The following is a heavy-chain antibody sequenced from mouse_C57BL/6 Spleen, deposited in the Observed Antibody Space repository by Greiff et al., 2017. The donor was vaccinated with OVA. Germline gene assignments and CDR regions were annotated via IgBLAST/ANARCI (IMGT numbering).Heavy chain of an antibody. CDR1: GYTFTDYN. D-gene: IGHD2-2*01. CDR3: ARGGYYGYNYVDY. V-gene: IGHV1-18*01. CDR2: INPDNGGT. Sequence: VQLQQSGPELVKPGASVTIPCKASGYTFTDYNMDWVKQSHGKSLEWIGDINPDNGGTIYNQKFKGKATLTVDKSSSTAYMELRSLTSEDTAVYYCARGGYYGYNYVDYWGQGTTLTVSS. J-gene: IGHJ2*01.